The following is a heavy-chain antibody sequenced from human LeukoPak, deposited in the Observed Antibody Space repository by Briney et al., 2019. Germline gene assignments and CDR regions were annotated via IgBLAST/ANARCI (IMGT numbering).Heavy chain of an antibody. V-gene: IGHV3-49*03. Sequence: GGSLRLSCTASGFTFGDYAMSWFRQAPGKGLEWVGFIRSKAYGGTTEYAASVKGRFTISRDDSKSIAYLQMNSLKTEDTAVYYCTRDSPYYDILTGHLHNCFDYWGQGTLVTVSS. CDR3: TRDSPYYDILTGHLHNCFDY. CDR1: GFTFGDYA. D-gene: IGHD3-9*01. CDR2: IRSKAYGGTT. J-gene: IGHJ4*02.